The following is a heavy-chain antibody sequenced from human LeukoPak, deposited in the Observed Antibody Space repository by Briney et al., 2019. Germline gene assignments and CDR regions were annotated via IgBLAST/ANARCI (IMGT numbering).Heavy chain of an antibody. J-gene: IGHJ4*02. CDR2: ISVSGNT. D-gene: IGHD2-21*01. CDR3: AKRGDKYYFDY. V-gene: IGHV3-23*01. CDR1: GFTLSSYA. Sequence: PGGSLRLSCAASGFTLSSYAMSWVRQGPGKGLEWVSAISVSGNTYHADSVKGRFTISRDSSKNTLYLQMNSLRAGDAAVYYCAKRGDKYYFDYWGQGTLVAVSS.